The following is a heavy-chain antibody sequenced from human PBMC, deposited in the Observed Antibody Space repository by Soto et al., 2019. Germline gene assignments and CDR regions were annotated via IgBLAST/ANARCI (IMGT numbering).Heavy chain of an antibody. V-gene: IGHV3-43*01. Sequence: EVLLVESGGDVVQPGGSLRLSCSVSGFTFDDHAMHWVRQAPGKGLEWVSLITWDGATTYYAASVKGRFTISRDNSKDSVYLQMNSLGPDDSALYYCARPAYFEGTGAPQFLQYWGQCTLVTVSS. CDR2: ITWDGATT. CDR1: GFTFDDHA. CDR3: ARPAYFEGTGAPQFLQY. D-gene: IGHD3-9*01. J-gene: IGHJ1*01.